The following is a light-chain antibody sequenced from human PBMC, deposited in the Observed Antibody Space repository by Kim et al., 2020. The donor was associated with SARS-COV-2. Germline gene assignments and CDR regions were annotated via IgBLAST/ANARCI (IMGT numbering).Light chain of an antibody. V-gene: IGKV1-5*03. Sequence: DIQMTQSPSTLSASVGDRVTITCRASRTITGWLAWYQQKPGKAPKLLIYKASSLESGVPSRFSGSGSGTECTLTISSLQPDDFATYYCQQYDTLWTFGQGTKVDIQ. CDR3: QQYDTLWT. J-gene: IGKJ1*01. CDR2: KAS. CDR1: RTITGW.